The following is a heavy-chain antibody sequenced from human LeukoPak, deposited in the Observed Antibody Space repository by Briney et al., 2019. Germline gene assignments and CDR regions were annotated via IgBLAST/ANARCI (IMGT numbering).Heavy chain of an antibody. J-gene: IGHJ4*02. Sequence: GGSLRLSCAASGFTFSSYAMSWVRPAPGKGLEWVSAISGSGGSTYNADSVKGRFTISRDNSKNTLYLQMNSLRAEDTAVYYCAKPYCSSTSCYTGPFDYWGQGTLVTVSS. CDR2: ISGSGGST. D-gene: IGHD2-2*02. V-gene: IGHV3-23*01. CDR1: GFTFSSYA. CDR3: AKPYCSSTSCYTGPFDY.